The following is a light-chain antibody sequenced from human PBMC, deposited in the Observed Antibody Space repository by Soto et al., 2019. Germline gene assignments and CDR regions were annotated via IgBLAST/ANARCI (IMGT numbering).Light chain of an antibody. CDR3: QQYGSSGT. Sequence: EIVLTQSPGTLSLSPGEIATLSCRASQSVSNNYLAWYQQKPGQAPRLLIYGASNRATGIPDRFSGSGSGTDFTLTISRLEPEDFAVYYCQQYGSSGTFGQGPKVDIK. CDR1: QSVSNNY. CDR2: GAS. V-gene: IGKV3-20*01. J-gene: IGKJ1*01.